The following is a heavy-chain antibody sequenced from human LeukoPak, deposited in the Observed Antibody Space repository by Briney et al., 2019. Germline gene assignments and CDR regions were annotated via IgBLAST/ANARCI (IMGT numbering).Heavy chain of an antibody. V-gene: IGHV1-2*02. CDR3: ARSSRVTPDNWFDP. Sequence: GASVKVSCKASGYTFTRYYMHWVRQAPGQGLEWMGWINPNSGGTNYAQKFQGRVTMTRDTSISTAYMELSRLRSDDTAVYYCARSSRVTPDNWFDPWGQGTLVTVSS. CDR1: GYTFTRYY. J-gene: IGHJ5*02. D-gene: IGHD2-21*02. CDR2: INPNSGGT.